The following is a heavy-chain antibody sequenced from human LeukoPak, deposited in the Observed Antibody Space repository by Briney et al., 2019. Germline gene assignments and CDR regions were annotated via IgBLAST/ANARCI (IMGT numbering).Heavy chain of an antibody. J-gene: IGHJ5*02. CDR1: GYTFTSYG. CDR3: ARDRAHDYGDRNWFDP. Sequence: GASVKVSCKASGYTFTSYGISWVRQAPGQGLEWMGWISAYNGNTNYAQKLQGRVTMTTDTSTSTAYMELRSLRSDDTAVYYCARDRAHDYGDRNWFDPWGQGTLVTVPS. D-gene: IGHD4-17*01. CDR2: ISAYNGNT. V-gene: IGHV1-18*01.